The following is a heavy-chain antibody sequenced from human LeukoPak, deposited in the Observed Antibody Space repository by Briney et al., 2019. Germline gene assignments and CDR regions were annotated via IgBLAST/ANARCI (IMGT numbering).Heavy chain of an antibody. J-gene: IGHJ4*02. V-gene: IGHV1-18*01. CDR2: ISAYNGNT. Sequence: ASVKVSCKASGYTFTSYGISWVRQAPGQGLEWMGWISAYNGNTNYAQKLQGRVTMTTDTSTSTAYMELRSLRSDDTAVYYCARGYYYDSSGPIILDYWGQGTLVTVSS. CDR1: GYTFTSYG. CDR3: ARGYYYDSSGPIILDY. D-gene: IGHD3-22*01.